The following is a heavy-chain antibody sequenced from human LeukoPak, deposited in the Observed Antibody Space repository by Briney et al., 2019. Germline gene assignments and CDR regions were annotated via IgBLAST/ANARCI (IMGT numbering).Heavy chain of an antibody. CDR3: AREDSYYSGMDV. CDR2: ISGSSSYI. J-gene: IGHJ6*02. CDR1: GFTFSSYS. Sequence: PGGSLRLSCAASGFTFSSYSMNWDRQAPGKGLEWVSSISGSSSYIYYADSVKGRFTISRDNAKNSLYLQMNSLRAEDTAVYYCAREDSYYSGMDVWGQGTTVTVSS. V-gene: IGHV3-21*01.